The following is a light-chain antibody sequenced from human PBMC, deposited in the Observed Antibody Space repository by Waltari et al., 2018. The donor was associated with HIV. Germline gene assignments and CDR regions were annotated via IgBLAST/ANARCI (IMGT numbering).Light chain of an antibody. J-gene: IGKJ4*01. CDR3: QHYGTSLLT. V-gene: IGKV3-20*01. CDR2: GAS. Sequence: EFVLTQSPGTLSLSPGERATLSCRASQSISSTYLAWYQQKPGQAPSLLIYGASTRATGIPDRFSGSGSGTDFSLSISRLEPEDFAVYYCQHYGTSLLTFGGGTKVEIK. CDR1: QSISSTY.